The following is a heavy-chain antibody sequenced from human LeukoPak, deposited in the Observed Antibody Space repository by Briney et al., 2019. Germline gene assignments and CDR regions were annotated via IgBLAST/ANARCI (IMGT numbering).Heavy chain of an antibody. Sequence: KPGGSLRLSCAASGFTFSSYSMIWVRQAPGKWLEWVSSISSSNSYIYYADSVKGRFTISRDNAKNSLYLQMNSLRAEDTAVYYCARDTVVTWRVFDYWGQGTLVTVSS. CDR3: ARDTVVTWRVFDY. CDR2: ISSSNSYI. J-gene: IGHJ4*02. V-gene: IGHV3-21*01. CDR1: GFTFSSYS. D-gene: IGHD4-23*01.